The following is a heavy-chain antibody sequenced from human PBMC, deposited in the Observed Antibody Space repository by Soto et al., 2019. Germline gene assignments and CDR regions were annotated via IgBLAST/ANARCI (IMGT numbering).Heavy chain of an antibody. J-gene: IGHJ6*02. CDR2: IWYDGINK. Sequence: QVQLVESGGGVVQPGRSLRLSCAASGFTFSNNGMHWVRQAPGKGLEWVAVIWYDGINKYYADSVKGRFIISRDNSKNTVYLQMNSLRAEDTAEYYCARDRVQMVDGLDVWGQGTTVTVSS. CDR3: ARDRVQMVDGLDV. V-gene: IGHV3-33*01. D-gene: IGHD2-15*01. CDR1: GFTFSNNG.